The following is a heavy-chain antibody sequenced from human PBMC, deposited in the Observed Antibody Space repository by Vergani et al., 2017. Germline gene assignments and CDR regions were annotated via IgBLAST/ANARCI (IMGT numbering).Heavy chain of an antibody. V-gene: IGHV4-34*01. CDR3: ARVNTETNGHLYYYYYMDV. D-gene: IGHD4-11*01. Sequence: QVQLQQWGGGLLKPSETLYLHCVVNGGFFTSYHWTWIRQSPGEGLEWVGDIDHTGRPDYNPSLKSRLTMSVDKSRNQFSLTLNSVTATDTAIYFCARVNTETNGHLYYYYYMDVWGQGTAVTVS. CDR1: GGFFTSYH. CDR2: IDHTGRP. J-gene: IGHJ6*03.